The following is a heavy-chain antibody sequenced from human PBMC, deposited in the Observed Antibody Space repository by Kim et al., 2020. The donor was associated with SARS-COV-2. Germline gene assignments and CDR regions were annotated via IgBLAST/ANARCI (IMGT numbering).Heavy chain of an antibody. D-gene: IGHD1-26*01. Sequence: GGSLRLSCAASGLTFSSYWMHWVRQAPGKGLVWVSRINSDGSTTTYADFVKGRFTISRDNSKNTLFLQMNSLRAEDTAVYYCARRAKSGSYYYVDYWGQGILVAVSS. V-gene: IGHV3-74*03. J-gene: IGHJ4*02. CDR1: GLTFSSYW. CDR3: ARRAKSGSYYYVDY. CDR2: INSDGSTT.